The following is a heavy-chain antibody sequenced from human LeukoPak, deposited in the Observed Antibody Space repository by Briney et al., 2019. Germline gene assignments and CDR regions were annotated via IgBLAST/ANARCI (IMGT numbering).Heavy chain of an antibody. D-gene: IGHD3-10*01. CDR2: INHSGST. CDR1: GGSFSGYY. V-gene: IGHV4-34*01. Sequence: SETLSLTCAVYGGSFSGYYWSWLRQPPGKGLKWIMEINHSGSTNYNPSLTSRVTISVDTSKTQFSLKLSSVAAADTAVYYCASYKGAWGQGKLVTVSS. J-gene: IGHJ5*02. CDR3: ASYKGA.